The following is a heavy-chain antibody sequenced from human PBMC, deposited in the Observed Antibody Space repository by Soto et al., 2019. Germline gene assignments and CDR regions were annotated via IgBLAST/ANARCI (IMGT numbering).Heavy chain of an antibody. CDR2: ISSNGGST. CDR1: GFTFSSYA. Sequence: GGSLRLSCAASGFTFSSYAMHWVRQAPGKGLEYVSAISSNGGSTYYANSVKGRFTISRDNSKNTLYLQMGSLRAEDMAVYYCARGPPLGYSSSLHLFLDQPPSDRGFDPWGQGPLVTVSS. V-gene: IGHV3-64*01. D-gene: IGHD6-13*01. J-gene: IGHJ5*02. CDR3: ARGPPLGYSSSLHLFLDQPPSDRGFDP.